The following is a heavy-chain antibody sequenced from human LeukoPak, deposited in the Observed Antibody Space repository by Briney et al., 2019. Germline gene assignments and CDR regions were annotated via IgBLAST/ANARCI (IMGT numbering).Heavy chain of an antibody. D-gene: IGHD1-1*01. CDR3: AKEGDWTHEY. J-gene: IGHJ4*02. Sequence: GGSLRLSCAASGFSFSTNWMDWIRQAPGKGLEWVANIKQDGSAKHYVDSVKGRFTISRDNAKNSLYLQMNGLTVDDTAVYYCAKEGDWTHEYWGQGTLVIVSS. V-gene: IGHV3-7*03. CDR1: GFSFSTNW. CDR2: IKQDGSAK.